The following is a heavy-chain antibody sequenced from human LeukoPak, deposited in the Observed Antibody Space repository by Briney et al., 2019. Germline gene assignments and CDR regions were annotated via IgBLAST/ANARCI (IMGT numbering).Heavy chain of an antibody. V-gene: IGHV1-69*04. CDR3: ARGYCSSTSRYYWFDP. CDR2: IIPIFGIA. Sequence: SVKVSCKASGGTFSSYAISWVRQAPGQGLEWMGRIIPIFGIANYAQKFQGRVTITADKSTSIAYMELSSLRSEDTAVYYCARGYCSSTSRYYWFDPWGQGTLVTVSS. J-gene: IGHJ5*02. CDR1: GGTFSSYA. D-gene: IGHD2-2*01.